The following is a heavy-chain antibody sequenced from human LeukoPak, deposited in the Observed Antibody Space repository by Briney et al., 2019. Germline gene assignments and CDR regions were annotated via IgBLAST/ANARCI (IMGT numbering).Heavy chain of an antibody. CDR1: AVSVSRHF. V-gene: IGHV4-59*02. CDR2: VFSSGST. Sequence: SETLSLTCNFSAVSVSRHFWSWIRQTPEKGLEWLGYVFSSGSTNYNPSLKSRLTMSLDASKHQFSLTLKSVTAADTAVYYCAREYDYWGLGTLVTVSS. CDR3: AREYDY. J-gene: IGHJ4*01.